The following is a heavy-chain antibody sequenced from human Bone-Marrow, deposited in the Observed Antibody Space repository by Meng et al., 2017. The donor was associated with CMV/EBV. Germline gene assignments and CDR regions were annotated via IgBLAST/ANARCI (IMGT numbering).Heavy chain of an antibody. Sequence: ASVKVSCKASGYTFTGYYMHWVRQAPGQGLEWMGWINPNSGGTNYAQKFQGRVTMIRDTSISTAYMEPSRLRSDDTAVYYCARGRYCSSTSCHFPFDPWGQGTLVTVSS. CDR2: INPNSGGT. J-gene: IGHJ5*02. CDR1: GYTFTGYY. CDR3: ARGRYCSSTSCHFPFDP. D-gene: IGHD2-2*01. V-gene: IGHV1-2*02.